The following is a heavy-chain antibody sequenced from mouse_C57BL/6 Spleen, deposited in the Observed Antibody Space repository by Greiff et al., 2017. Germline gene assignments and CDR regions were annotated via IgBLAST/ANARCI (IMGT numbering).Heavy chain of an antibody. CDR3: AREDSSGYGY. Sequence: QVQLQQSGPELVKPGASVKISCKASGYSFTSYSIHWVKQRPGQGLEWIGWIYPGSGNTKYNEKFKGKATLTADTSSSTAYMQLSSLTSEDSAVYYCAREDSSGYGYWGQGTTLTVSS. CDR1: GYSFTSYS. J-gene: IGHJ2*01. D-gene: IGHD3-2*02. CDR2: IYPGSGNT. V-gene: IGHV1-66*01.